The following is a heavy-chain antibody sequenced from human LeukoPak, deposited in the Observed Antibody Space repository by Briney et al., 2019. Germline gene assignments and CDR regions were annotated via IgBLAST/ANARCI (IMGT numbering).Heavy chain of an antibody. CDR1: GFTFSTYS. CDR3: ASSSLTYYYGSGSY. V-gene: IGHV3-21*01. CDR2: ISSTSSYI. Sequence: PGGSLRLSCAASGFTFSTYSMDWVRQAPGKGLEWVSSISSTSSYIYYTDSVKGRFTISRDNAKNSLYLQMNSLRAEDTAVYYCASSSLTYYYGSGSYWGQGTLVTVSS. J-gene: IGHJ4*02. D-gene: IGHD3-10*01.